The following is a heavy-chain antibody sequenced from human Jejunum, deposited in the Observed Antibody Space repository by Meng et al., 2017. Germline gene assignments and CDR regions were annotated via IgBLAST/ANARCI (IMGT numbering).Heavy chain of an antibody. J-gene: IGHJ4*02. V-gene: IGHV1-2*06. CDR1: GYTFTDYY. Sequence: QVQLVQSGAEVKKPGASVKCSCKASGYTFTDYYIHWVRQAPGQGLEWLGRINPYNGDTTYAQNFQGRVTMTRETSITTAYMSLNSLTSDDTAVFYCARDCSTASCSDYWGQGTLVTVSS. D-gene: IGHD2-2*01. CDR2: INPYNGDT. CDR3: ARDCSTASCSDY.